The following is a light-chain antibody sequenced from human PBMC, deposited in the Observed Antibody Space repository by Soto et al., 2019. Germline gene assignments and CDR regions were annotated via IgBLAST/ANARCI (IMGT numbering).Light chain of an antibody. CDR3: AAWDDSLSGFVV. Sequence: QSVLTQPPSASGTPGQRVTISCSGSSSNIGSNYVYWYQQLPGTAPKLLIYRNNQRPSGVPDRFSGSKSGTSASLAISGLRSEDGADYYRAAWDDSLSGFVVFGGGTKLTVL. V-gene: IGLV1-47*01. J-gene: IGLJ2*01. CDR2: RNN. CDR1: SSNIGSNY.